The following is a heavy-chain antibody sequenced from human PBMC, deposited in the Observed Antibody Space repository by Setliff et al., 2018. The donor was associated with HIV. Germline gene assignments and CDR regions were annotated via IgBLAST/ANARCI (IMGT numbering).Heavy chain of an antibody. D-gene: IGHD5-18*01. Sequence: ASVKVSCKASGYTFTGYYMHWVRQAPGQGLEWMGWINPNSGGTTYAQKFQGRVTMTRDTSISTAYMEVSSLRSEDTAMYYCVGLGYSFAYRWWFDPWGQGTLVTVSS. V-gene: IGHV1-2*02. CDR3: VGLGYSFAYRWWFDP. J-gene: IGHJ5*02. CDR1: GYTFTGYY. CDR2: INPNSGGT.